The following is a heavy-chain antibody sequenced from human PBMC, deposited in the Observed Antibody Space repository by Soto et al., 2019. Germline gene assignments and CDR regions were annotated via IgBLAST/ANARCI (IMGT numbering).Heavy chain of an antibody. V-gene: IGHV4-39*01. CDR2: IYYSGSS. CDR1: GVSITSSEYY. D-gene: IGHD1-1*01. Sequence: SETLSLTCTVSGVSITSSEYYWAWIRQPPGKGLQFVGTIYYSGSSYSNPSLKSRLSMSVDTSKNQFSLTMKSVTAADTGVYYCASHTLNWSDADSWGQGGLVTVSS. J-gene: IGHJ4*02. CDR3: ASHTLNWSDADS.